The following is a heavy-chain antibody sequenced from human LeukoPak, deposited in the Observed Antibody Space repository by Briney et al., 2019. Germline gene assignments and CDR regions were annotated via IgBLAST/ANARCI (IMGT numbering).Heavy chain of an antibody. CDR2: IYYSGTS. D-gene: IGHD2-2*01. Sequence: SWVRQAPGKGLEWIGYIYYSGTSYYNPSLKSQITISLDTSKNQFSLKLTSVTAADTAVYYCARGTRGGHFDYWGQGTLVTVSS. V-gene: IGHV4-30-4*08. CDR3: ARGTRGGHFDY. J-gene: IGHJ4*02.